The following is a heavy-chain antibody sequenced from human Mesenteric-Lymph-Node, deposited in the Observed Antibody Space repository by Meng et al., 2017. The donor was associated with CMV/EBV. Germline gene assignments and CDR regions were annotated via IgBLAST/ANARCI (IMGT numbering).Heavy chain of an antibody. J-gene: IGHJ4*02. V-gene: IGHV3-21*01. CDR2: ISSSSSYI. D-gene: IGHD1-26*01. CDR3: ARVMVGGSSSHV. CDR1: GFPFSFYS. Sequence: GESLKISCAAAGFPFSFYSMNWVRQAPGKGLEWVSSISSSSSYIYYADSVKGRFTISRDNAKNSLYLQMNSLRAEDTAVYYCARVMVGGSSSHVWGQGTLVTVSS.